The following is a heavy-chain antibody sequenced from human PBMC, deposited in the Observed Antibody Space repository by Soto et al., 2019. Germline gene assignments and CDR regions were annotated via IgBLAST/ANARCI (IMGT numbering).Heavy chain of an antibody. CDR3: ARDGFPLGYYYYYMDV. V-gene: IGHV1-3*01. CDR1: GYTFTSYA. CDR2: INAGNGNT. Sequence: GASVKVSCKASGYTFTSYAMHWVRQAPGQRLEWMGWINAGNGNTKYSQKFQGRVTITRDTSASTAYMELSSLRSEDTAVYYCARDGFPLGYYYYYMDVWGKGTTVTVSS. J-gene: IGHJ6*03. D-gene: IGHD7-27*01.